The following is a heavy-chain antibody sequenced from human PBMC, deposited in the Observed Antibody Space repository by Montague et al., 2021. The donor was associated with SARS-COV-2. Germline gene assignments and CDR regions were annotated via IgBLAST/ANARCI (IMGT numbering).Heavy chain of an antibody. V-gene: IGHV3-23*01. CDR1: GFTFSIHA. CDR3: AKDQTYTGINYFDY. Sequence: SLRLSCAASGFTFSIHAMSWVRQAPGKGPEWVPGIIGSGIDTFYADSVRGHFTISRDNSKNMLYLQMNSLRAEDTAVYYCAKDQTYTGINYFDYWGQGILVTVSS. CDR2: IIGSGIDT. J-gene: IGHJ4*02. D-gene: IGHD1-1*01.